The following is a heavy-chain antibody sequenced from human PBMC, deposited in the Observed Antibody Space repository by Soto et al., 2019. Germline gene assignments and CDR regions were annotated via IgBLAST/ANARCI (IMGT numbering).Heavy chain of an antibody. CDR1: GGSISSSSYY. CDR2: IYYSGST. V-gene: IGHV4-39*07. D-gene: IGHD3-9*01. CDR3: ARSERYFDWLSEYFQH. Sequence: SETLSLTCTVSGGSISSSSYYWGWIRQPPGKGLEWIGSIYYSGSTYYNPSLKSRVTISVDTSKNQFSLKLSSVTAADTAVYYCARSERYFDWLSEYFQHWGQGTLVTVSS. J-gene: IGHJ1*01.